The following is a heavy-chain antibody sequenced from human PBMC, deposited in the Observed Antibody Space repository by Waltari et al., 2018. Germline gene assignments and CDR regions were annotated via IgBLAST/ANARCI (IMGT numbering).Heavy chain of an antibody. Sequence: QVQLQESGPELVKPSETLSLTCTVSGGSISNYYWNWIRQSPGKGLEWIGYIYYPGRTSYNPSRKSRVTISLDTSKNQISLKLMSVTAADTAMYYCARHEASPLDPWGQGTLVTVSS. J-gene: IGHJ5*02. CDR2: IYYPGRT. CDR3: ARHEASPLDP. CDR1: GGSISNYY. V-gene: IGHV4-59*08.